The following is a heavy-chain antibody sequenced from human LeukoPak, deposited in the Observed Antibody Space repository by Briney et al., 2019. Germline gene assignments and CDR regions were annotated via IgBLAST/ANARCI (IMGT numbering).Heavy chain of an antibody. J-gene: IGHJ4*02. CDR1: GGSISSYY. V-gene: IGHV4-59*01. CDR2: IYYSGST. D-gene: IGHD6-19*01. Sequence: KPSETLSLTCTVSGGSISSYYWSWIRQPPGKGLEWIGYIYYSGSTNYNPSLKSRVTISVDTSKNQFSLELSSVTAADTAVYYCARVRRSAVAGLWLDYWGQGTLVTVSS. CDR3: ARVRRSAVAGLWLDY.